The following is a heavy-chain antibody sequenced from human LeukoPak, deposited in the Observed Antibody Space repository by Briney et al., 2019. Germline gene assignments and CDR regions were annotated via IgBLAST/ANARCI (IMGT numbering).Heavy chain of an antibody. J-gene: IGHJ4*02. D-gene: IGHD6-13*01. CDR1: GGSISSSSYY. CDR2: IYYSGST. Sequence: SETLSLTCTVSGGSISSSSYYWGWIRQPPGKGLEWIGSIYYSGSTYYNPSLKSRVTISVDTSKNQFSLKLSSVTAADTAVYYCARRGYSSSWPTCDYWGQGTLGTVSS. CDR3: ARRGYSSSWPTCDY. V-gene: IGHV4-39*01.